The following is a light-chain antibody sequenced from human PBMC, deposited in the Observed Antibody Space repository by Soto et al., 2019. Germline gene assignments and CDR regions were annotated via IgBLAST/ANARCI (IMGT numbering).Light chain of an antibody. J-gene: IGLJ1*01. CDR1: SSDVGNYNR. Sequence: QSALTQPASVSGSPGQSITISCTGTSSDVGNYNRVSWYQHHPGKAPKLMIYEVSKRPSGVSNRFSGSKSGDTASLTISGLHAEDEADYYCCSYAGSNYVFGTGTKLTVL. CDR3: CSYAGSNYV. CDR2: EVS. V-gene: IGLV2-23*02.